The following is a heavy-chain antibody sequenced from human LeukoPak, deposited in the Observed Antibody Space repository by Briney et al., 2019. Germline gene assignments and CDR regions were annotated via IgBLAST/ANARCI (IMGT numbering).Heavy chain of an antibody. CDR2: INPSSGNT. CDR1: GYTFISYY. D-gene: IGHD1-20*01. V-gene: IGHV1-46*01. J-gene: IGHJ4*02. CDR3: ARHSLIGTTPFDY. Sequence: ASVKVSCKASGYTFISYYIHCVRQAPGQGLEWMGLINPSSGNTPYAQQFQGRVTMTRDTSTSTVYMELSSLRSEDTAVYYCARHSLIGTTPFDYWGQGTLVTVPS.